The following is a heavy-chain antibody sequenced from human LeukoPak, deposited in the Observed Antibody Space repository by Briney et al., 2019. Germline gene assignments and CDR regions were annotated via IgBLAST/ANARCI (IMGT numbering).Heavy chain of an antibody. CDR3: ARHISGAATLD. CDR1: GGSMSNYY. J-gene: IGHJ4*02. Sequence: GPRLVKPSETLSLTCSVSGGSMSNYYGSWIRQPPGKGLEWIAYIYYTGSTYYNPSLKSRVTMSVDTSKNQFSLTLSSVTAAGTAVYYCARHISGAATLDWGQGTLVTVSS. V-gene: IGHV4-59*08. D-gene: IGHD3-3*02. CDR2: IYYTGST.